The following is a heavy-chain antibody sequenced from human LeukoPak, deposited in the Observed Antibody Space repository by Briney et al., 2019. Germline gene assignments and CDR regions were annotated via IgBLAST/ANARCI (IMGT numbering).Heavy chain of an antibody. CDR1: GGTFSSYA. J-gene: IGHJ3*02. Sequence: SVKVSCKASGGTFSSYAISWVRQAPGQGLEWMGGIIPIFGTANYAQKFQGRVTITTDESTSTAYMELSSLRSEDTAVYYCARMGHGYSLDDAFDIWGQGTMVTVSS. D-gene: IGHD5-18*01. CDR2: IIPIFGTA. CDR3: ARMGHGYSLDDAFDI. V-gene: IGHV1-69*05.